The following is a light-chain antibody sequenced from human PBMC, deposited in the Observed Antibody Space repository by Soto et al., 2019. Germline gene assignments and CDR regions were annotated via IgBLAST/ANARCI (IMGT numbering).Light chain of an antibody. CDR2: GNS. Sequence: FGAPGQRVTISCTGSSSNIGAGYDVHWYQQLPGTAPKLLIYGNSNRPSGVPDRFSGSKSGTSASLAITGLQAEDEADYYCQSYDSSLSQGVFGTGTKVTVL. CDR1: SSNIGAGYD. V-gene: IGLV1-40*01. J-gene: IGLJ1*01. CDR3: QSYDSSLSQGV.